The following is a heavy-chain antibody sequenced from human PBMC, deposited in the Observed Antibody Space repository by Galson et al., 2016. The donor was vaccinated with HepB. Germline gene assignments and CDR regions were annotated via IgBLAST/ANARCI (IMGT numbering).Heavy chain of an antibody. D-gene: IGHD2-21*02. V-gene: IGHV5-51*01. CDR3: TLGRQFADCDY. Sequence: QSGAEVTKPGESLKISCKGSGYSFISYWIGWVRQMPGKGLEWMGSIFPGDSDTIYSLAFPGQVTMSVDKSISTAYLQWSSLKASDTALYYCTLGRQFADCDYWGQGTLVTVSS. J-gene: IGHJ4*02. CDR2: IFPGDSDT. CDR1: GYSFISYW.